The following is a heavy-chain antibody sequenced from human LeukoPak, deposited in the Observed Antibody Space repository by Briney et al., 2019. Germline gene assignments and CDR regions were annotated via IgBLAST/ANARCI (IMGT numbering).Heavy chain of an antibody. J-gene: IGHJ4*02. Sequence: SETLSLTCTVSGGSISSGDYYWSWIRQPPGKGLEWIGYIYHSGSTYYNPSLKSRVTISVDRSKNQFSLKLSSVTAADTAVYYCASTADIVVVPAAYFDYWGQGTLVTVSS. V-gene: IGHV4-30-2*01. CDR2: IYHSGST. CDR3: ASTADIVVVPAAYFDY. D-gene: IGHD2-2*01. CDR1: GGSISSGDYY.